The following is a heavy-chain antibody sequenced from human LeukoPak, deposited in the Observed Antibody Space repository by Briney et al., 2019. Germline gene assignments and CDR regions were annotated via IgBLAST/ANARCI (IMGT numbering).Heavy chain of an antibody. J-gene: IGHJ4*02. CDR3: ARERGMGGYFDY. Sequence: ASVKVSCKASGGTFSSCAISWVRQAPGQGLEWMGGIIPIFGTANYAQKFQGRVTITADESTSTAYMELSSLRSEDTAVYYCARERGMGGYFDYWGQGTLVTVSS. CDR1: GGTFSSCA. CDR2: IIPIFGTA. D-gene: IGHD2-15*01. V-gene: IGHV1-69*13.